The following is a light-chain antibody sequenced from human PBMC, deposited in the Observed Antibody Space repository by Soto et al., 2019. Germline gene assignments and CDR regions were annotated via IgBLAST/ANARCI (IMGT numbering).Light chain of an antibody. CDR1: QSVSSSY. CDR2: GAS. Sequence: EIVLTQSPGTLSLSPGERATISCRASQSVSSSYLAWYQQKPGQAPRLLIYGASSRATGIPDRFSGSGSGTDFTLTISRLEPEDVAVYYCQQYGSSPFAFGPGTKVDIK. J-gene: IGKJ3*01. V-gene: IGKV3-20*01. CDR3: QQYGSSPFA.